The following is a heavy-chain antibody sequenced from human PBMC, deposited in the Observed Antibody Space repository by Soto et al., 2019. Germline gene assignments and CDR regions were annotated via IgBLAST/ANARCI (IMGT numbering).Heavy chain of an antibody. J-gene: IGHJ4*02. Sequence: PSETLSLTCADYGGSFSGYYWSWIRQPPGKGLEWIGEINHSGSTNYNPSLKSRVTISVDTSKSQFSLKLSSVTAADTAVYYCAIGPRVLMGYAIRPIGDAPCDYWGQGTLVTVTS. V-gene: IGHV4-34*01. CDR3: AIGPRVLMGYAIRPIGDAPCDY. CDR1: GGSFSGYY. D-gene: IGHD2-8*01. CDR2: INHSGST.